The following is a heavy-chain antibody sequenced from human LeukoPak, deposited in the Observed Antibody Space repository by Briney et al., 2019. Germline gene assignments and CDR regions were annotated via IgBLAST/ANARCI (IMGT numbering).Heavy chain of an antibody. CDR1: GLTFSSYS. V-gene: IGHV3-48*02. CDR2: ISSSSSTI. Sequence: GGSLRLSCVTSGLTFSSYSMNWVRQAPGKGLEWVSFISSSSSTIYYADSVKGRFTVSRDNARKSLHLQMNSLRDEDTAVYYCARPMTTVTNSYFDYWGQGTLVTVSS. J-gene: IGHJ4*02. D-gene: IGHD4-17*01. CDR3: ARPMTTVTNSYFDY.